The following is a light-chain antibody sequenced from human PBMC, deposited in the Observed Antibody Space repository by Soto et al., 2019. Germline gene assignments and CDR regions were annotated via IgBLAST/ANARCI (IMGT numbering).Light chain of an antibody. Sequence: EVVLTQSPVTLSLSPGERATLSCRASQSVSSSYLAWYQQKPGQAPRLLIYGASNRATGIPARFSGSGSGTDFTLTISSLEREDFAVYFCQQRSNWAWTFGQGTRWIT. V-gene: IGKV3-11*01. J-gene: IGKJ1*01. CDR1: QSVSSSY. CDR2: GAS. CDR3: QQRSNWAWT.